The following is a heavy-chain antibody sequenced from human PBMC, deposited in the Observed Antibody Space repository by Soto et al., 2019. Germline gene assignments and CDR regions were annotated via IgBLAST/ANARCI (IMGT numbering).Heavy chain of an antibody. V-gene: IGHV3-30*18. D-gene: IGHD6-19*01. CDR3: AKEQQWLVRAGGMDV. CDR2: ISYDGSNK. CDR1: GFTFSSYG. Sequence: QVQLVESGGGVVQPGRSLRLSCAASGFTFSSYGMHWVRQAPGKGLEWVAVISYDGSNKYYADSVKGRFTISRDNSKNTLYLQMNSLRAEDTAVYYCAKEQQWLVRAGGMDVWGQGTTVTVSS. J-gene: IGHJ6*02.